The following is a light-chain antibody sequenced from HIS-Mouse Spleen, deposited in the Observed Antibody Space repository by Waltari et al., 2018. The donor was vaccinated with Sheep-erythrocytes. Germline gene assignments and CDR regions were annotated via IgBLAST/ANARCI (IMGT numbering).Light chain of an antibody. CDR2: KVS. J-gene: IGKJ2*01. Sequence: DVVMTQSPLSLPVTLGQPASISCRSSQSLVHSDGNTYLTWFQQRPGQSPRRLIYKVSNRDSGVPDRVSGSGSGTDFTLKISRVEAEDVGVYYCMQGTFGQGTKLEIK. CDR1: QSLVHSDGNTY. V-gene: IGKV2-30*02. CDR3: MQGT.